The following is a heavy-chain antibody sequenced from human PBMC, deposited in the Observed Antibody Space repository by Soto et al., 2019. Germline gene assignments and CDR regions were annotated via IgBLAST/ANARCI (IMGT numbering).Heavy chain of an antibody. V-gene: IGHV3-53*04. Sequence: GGSLRLSCAASGVTVSSNYMSWVRQAPGKGLERVTVIYSGGSTYYADSVKGRFTISRHNSKNTLYLQMNSLRAEDTAVYYCARGRGYSGYDPVYFDYWGQGTLVTVSS. CDR2: IYSGGST. CDR3: ARGRGYSGYDPVYFDY. CDR1: GVTVSSNY. D-gene: IGHD5-12*01. J-gene: IGHJ4*02.